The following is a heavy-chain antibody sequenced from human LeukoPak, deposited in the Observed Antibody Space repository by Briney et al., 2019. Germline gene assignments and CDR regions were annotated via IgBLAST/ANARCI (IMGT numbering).Heavy chain of an antibody. V-gene: IGHV3-7*01. J-gene: IGHJ4*02. CDR1: GFTFSDFW. D-gene: IGHD3-22*01. CDR3: ARGARYYYDSSGYYYHY. Sequence: GGSLRLSCAGSGFTFSDFWMTWVRQTPGKGLEWVANIKEDGTEKNLVDSVKGRFTISRDNAKNSLYLQMNSLRAEDTAVYYCARGARYYYDSSGYYYHYWGQGTLVTVSS. CDR2: IKEDGTEK.